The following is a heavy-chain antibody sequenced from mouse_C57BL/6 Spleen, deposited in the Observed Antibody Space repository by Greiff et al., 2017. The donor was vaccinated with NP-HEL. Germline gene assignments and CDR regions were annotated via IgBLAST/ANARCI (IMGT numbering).Heavy chain of an antibody. V-gene: IGHV5-17*01. CDR2: ISSGSSTI. CDR1: GFTFSDYG. Sequence: EVQVVESGGGLVKPGGSLKLSCAASGFTFSDYGMHWVRQAPEKGLEWVAYISSGSSTIYYADTVKGRFTISRDNAKNTLFLQMTSLRSEDTAMYYCAEIYYDYEDWFAYWGQGTLVTVSA. J-gene: IGHJ3*01. D-gene: IGHD2-4*01. CDR3: AEIYYDYEDWFAY.